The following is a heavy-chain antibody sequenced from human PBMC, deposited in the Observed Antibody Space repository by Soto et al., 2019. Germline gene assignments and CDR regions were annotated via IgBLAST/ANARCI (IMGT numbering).Heavy chain of an antibody. CDR3: AKATTSGGWFNPFDS. CDR1: GFSFVNYA. V-gene: IGHV3-23*04. D-gene: IGHD6-19*01. J-gene: IGHJ4*02. CDR2: LSGSGTST. Sequence: EVQLVESGGGLVQPGGSLRLSCAASGFSFVNYAMNWVRQAPGKGLEWVSGLSGSGTSTYYADSVKGRFTISRDNSRDTLFLQMNSLTADDTAVYYCAKATTSGGWFNPFDSWGQGPLDPVSS.